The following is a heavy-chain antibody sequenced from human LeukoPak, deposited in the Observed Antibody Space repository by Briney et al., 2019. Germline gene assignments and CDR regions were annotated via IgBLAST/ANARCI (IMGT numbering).Heavy chain of an antibody. D-gene: IGHD4-11*01. Sequence: PGGSLRLSRAASGFTFSDYYMSWIRQAPGKGLEWVSYISSSGSTIYYADSVKGRFTISRDNAKNSLYLQMNSLRAEDTAVYYCARDLTTVTFYYYYGMDVWGQGTTVTVSS. CDR3: ARDLTTVTFYYYYGMDV. V-gene: IGHV3-11*01. J-gene: IGHJ6*02. CDR2: ISSSGSTI. CDR1: GFTFSDYY.